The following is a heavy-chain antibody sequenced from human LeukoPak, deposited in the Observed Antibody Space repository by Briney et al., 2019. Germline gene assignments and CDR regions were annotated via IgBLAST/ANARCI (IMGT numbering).Heavy chain of an antibody. J-gene: IGHJ4*02. D-gene: IGHD6-19*01. V-gene: IGHV1-18*01. CDR3: ARGSIAVAGIRVPQSFDY. CDR1: GYTFTRYG. CDR2: ISAYNGNT. Sequence: ASVKVSCKASGYTFTRYGISWVRQAPGQGREWMGWISAYNGNTNYAQKLQGRVTMTTDTSTSTAYMELRSLRSDDTAVYYCARGSIAVAGIRVPQSFDYWGQGTLVTVSS.